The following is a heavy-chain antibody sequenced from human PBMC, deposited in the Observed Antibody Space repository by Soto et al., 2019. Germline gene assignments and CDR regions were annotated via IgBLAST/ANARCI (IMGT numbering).Heavy chain of an antibody. J-gene: IGHJ6*03. Sequence: VQLVQSGAEVKKPGASVKVSCKASGYTFTSYGISWVRQAPGQGLEWTGWIRAYNGNTNYAQKLQGRVPMATDTSTRTAYMALRSLRTDDTAVYYWARHFASIDVWGKGAAV. V-gene: IGHV1-18*01. CDR3: ARHFASIDV. CDR2: IRAYNGNT. D-gene: IGHD3-3*02. CDR1: GYTFTSYG.